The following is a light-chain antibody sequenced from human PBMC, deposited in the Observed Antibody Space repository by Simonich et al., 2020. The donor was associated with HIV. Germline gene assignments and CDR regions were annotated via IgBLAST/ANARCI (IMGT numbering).Light chain of an antibody. V-gene: IGKV1-5*03. CDR3: LQYNGFFLYT. J-gene: IGKJ2*01. Sequence: DIQMTQSPSTLSASVGDRVTITCRASQNIDSWLAWYQQKPVKAPKLLIYKASSLESGVPSRFSGSGSGTEFTLTISSLQPDDFATYYCLQYNGFFLYTFGQGTKLESK. CDR2: KAS. CDR1: QNIDSW.